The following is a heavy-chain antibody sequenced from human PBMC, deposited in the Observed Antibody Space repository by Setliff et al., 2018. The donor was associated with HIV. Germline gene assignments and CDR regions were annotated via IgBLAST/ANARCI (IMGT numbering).Heavy chain of an antibody. D-gene: IGHD3-3*01. CDR1: GYTFTSYY. CDR3: ATRPRDDFWSGFDY. J-gene: IGHJ4*02. CDR2: ITPRTGST. V-gene: IGHV1-46*01. Sequence: ASVKVSCKASGYTFTSYYIHWVRQAPGQGLEWMGVITPRTGSTTYAQKFQGRVTMTRNTSISTAYMELSSLRSEDTAVYYCATRPRDDFWSGFDYWGRGTLVTVSS.